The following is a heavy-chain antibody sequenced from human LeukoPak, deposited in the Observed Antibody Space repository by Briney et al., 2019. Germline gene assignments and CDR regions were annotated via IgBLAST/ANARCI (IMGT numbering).Heavy chain of an antibody. J-gene: IGHJ3*02. Sequence: GGSLRLSCETSGFTFSKHALNWVRQAPGKGLEWVSSISSSGTYIYYADSLKGRFTISRDNAKNILSLQMSSLRAEDTAVYYCARDEQWLARNAFDIWGQGTMVTVSS. V-gene: IGHV3-21*01. CDR3: ARDEQWLARNAFDI. CDR1: GFTFSKHA. CDR2: ISSSGTYI. D-gene: IGHD6-19*01.